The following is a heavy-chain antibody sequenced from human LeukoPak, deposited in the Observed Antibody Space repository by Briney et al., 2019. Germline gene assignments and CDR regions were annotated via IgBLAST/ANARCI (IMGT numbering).Heavy chain of an antibody. J-gene: IGHJ4*02. Sequence: SGGSLRLSCAPSGFTFSNYAMGWVRQAPGKGLEWVSAISGSGGSTYYADSAKGRFTISRDNSKNTLYLQMNSLRAEDTAVYYCAKDGSGIQLWSPNPYYFDYWGQGTLVTVSS. V-gene: IGHV3-23*01. CDR2: ISGSGGST. CDR1: GFTFSNYA. CDR3: AKDGSGIQLWSPNPYYFDY. D-gene: IGHD5-18*01.